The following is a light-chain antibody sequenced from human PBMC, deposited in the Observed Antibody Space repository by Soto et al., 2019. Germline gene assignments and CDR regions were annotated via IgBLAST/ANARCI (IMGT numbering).Light chain of an antibody. CDR3: QHYGTSPTWT. Sequence: EIVLAQSPVTLSLSPGERATLSFRASQSVSSSYLAWYQQKPGQAPRLLISGASRSATGIPDRFSGSGSGTDFTLRISRLEPEQFAFYFCQHYGTSPTWTFCQGTKVEIK. V-gene: IGKV3-20*01. CDR1: QSVSSSY. CDR2: GAS. J-gene: IGKJ1*01.